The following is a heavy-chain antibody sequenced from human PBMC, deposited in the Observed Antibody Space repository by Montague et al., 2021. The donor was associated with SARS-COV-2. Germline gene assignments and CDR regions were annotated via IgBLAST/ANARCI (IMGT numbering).Heavy chain of an antibody. Sequence: SLRLSCAASGFTFSSYDMHWVRQATGNGLECVSIINTAGDTYYPGYVKGRFTISRDNAKNSLYLQMNSLRAGDTAVYYCARGDRTGWQTDYWGQGTLVTVSS. CDR3: ARGDRTGWQTDY. D-gene: IGHD6-19*01. V-gene: IGHV3-13*04. CDR1: GFTFSSYD. CDR2: INTAGDT. J-gene: IGHJ4*02.